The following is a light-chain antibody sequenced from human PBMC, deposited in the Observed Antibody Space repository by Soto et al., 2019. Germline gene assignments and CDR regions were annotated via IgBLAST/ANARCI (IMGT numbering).Light chain of an antibody. CDR2: GES. J-gene: IGKJ1*01. CDR3: QQYGSSPRT. V-gene: IGKV3-20*01. CDR1: QSVGIN. Sequence: EIGVTQSPATLSVSPGEGATLPCRASQSVGINLAWYQQKTGQAPRIIIYGESSRATGIPDRFSGSGSGTDFNLTISRLEPEDFAVYYCQQYGSSPRTFGQGTKGGIK.